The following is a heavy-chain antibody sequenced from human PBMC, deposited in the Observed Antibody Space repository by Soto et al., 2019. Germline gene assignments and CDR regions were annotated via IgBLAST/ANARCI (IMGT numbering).Heavy chain of an antibody. Sequence: ASVKVSCKASGYTFTGFHMHWVRQAPGQGLEWMGWINPKSGDTNYAQKFQGRVTMTRDTSISTAYMELSRLRSDDTAVYHCAKTSDFNGGTCLYYFDSWGQGTLVTVSS. CDR1: GYTFTGFH. V-gene: IGHV1-2*02. CDR2: INPKSGDT. J-gene: IGHJ4*02. CDR3: AKTSDFNGGTCLYYFDS. D-gene: IGHD2-15*01.